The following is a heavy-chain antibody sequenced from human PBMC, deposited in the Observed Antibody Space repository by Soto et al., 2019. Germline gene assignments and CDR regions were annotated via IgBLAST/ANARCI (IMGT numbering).Heavy chain of an antibody. V-gene: IGHV3-33*01. CDR3: ARDHEPIAVAGPDWYFDY. Sequence: SLRLSCAASGFTFSSYGMHWVRQAPGKGLEWVAVIWYDGSNKYYADSVKGRFTISRDNSKNTLYLQMNSLRAEDTAVYYCARDHEPIAVAGPDWYFDYWGQGTLVTVSS. D-gene: IGHD6-19*01. J-gene: IGHJ4*02. CDR1: GFTFSSYG. CDR2: IWYDGSNK.